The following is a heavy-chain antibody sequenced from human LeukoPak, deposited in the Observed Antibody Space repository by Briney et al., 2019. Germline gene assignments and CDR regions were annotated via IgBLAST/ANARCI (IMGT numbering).Heavy chain of an antibody. Sequence: ASVTVSCKASGYTFTSYYMHWVRQAPGQGLEWMGIINPSGGSTSYAQKFQGRVTMTRDTSTSTVYMELSSLRSEDTAVYYCARTSIAAAGTGWFDPWGQGTLVTVSS. CDR2: INPSGGST. CDR1: GYTFTSYY. D-gene: IGHD6-13*01. V-gene: IGHV1-46*01. J-gene: IGHJ5*02. CDR3: ARTSIAAAGTGWFDP.